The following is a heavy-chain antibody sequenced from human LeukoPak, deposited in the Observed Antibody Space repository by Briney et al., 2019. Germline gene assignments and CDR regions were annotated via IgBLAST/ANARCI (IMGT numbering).Heavy chain of an antibody. D-gene: IGHD3-22*01. CDR2: ISAYNGNT. CDR1: GYTFTSYG. V-gene: IGHV1-18*01. CDR3: ARDLGNYYDSSGYHDAFDI. Sequence: GASVKVSCKASGYTFTSYGISWVRQAPGQGLEWMGWISAYNGNTNYAQKLQGRVTMTTDTSTSTAYMELRSLRSDDTAVYYCARDLGNYYDSSGYHDAFDIWGQGTMVTVSS. J-gene: IGHJ3*02.